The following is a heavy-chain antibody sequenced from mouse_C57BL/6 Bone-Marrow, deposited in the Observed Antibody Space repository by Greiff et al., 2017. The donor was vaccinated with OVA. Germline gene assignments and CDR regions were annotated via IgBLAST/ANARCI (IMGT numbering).Heavy chain of an antibody. D-gene: IGHD1-1*01. CDR2: INPYNGGT. V-gene: IGHV1-19*01. Sequence: EVQLQQSGPVLVKPGASVKMSCKASGYTFTDYYMNWVKQSHGKSLEWIGVINPYNGGTSYNQKFKGKATLTVDKSSSTAYMELNSLTSEDSAVYYCARPPYYYGSSYRYFDVWGTGTTVTVSS. CDR1: GYTFTDYY. CDR3: ARPPYYYGSSYRYFDV. J-gene: IGHJ1*03.